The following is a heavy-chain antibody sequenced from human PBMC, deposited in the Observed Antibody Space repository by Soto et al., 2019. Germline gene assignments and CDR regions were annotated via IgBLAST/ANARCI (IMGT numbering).Heavy chain of an antibody. V-gene: IGHV3-7*03. CDR3: SRENWFQDY. CDR2: IKNDGSEQ. CDR1: GFTFTTYY. D-gene: IGHD3-10*01. J-gene: IGHJ4*02. Sequence: EVQLVESGGALVQPGGSLRLSCAASGFTFTTYYMTWVRQAPGKGLEWVASIKNDGSEQYYVDSVMGRFTISRDNAKNSLYLQMNSLRVGDTALYYCSRENWFQDYWGQGTLVTVSS.